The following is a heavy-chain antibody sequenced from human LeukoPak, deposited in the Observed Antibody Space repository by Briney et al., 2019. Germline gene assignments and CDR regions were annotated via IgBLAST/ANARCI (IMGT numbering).Heavy chain of an antibody. CDR2: INHSGST. Sequence: PSETLSLTCAVYGGSFSGYYWSWIRQPPGKGLEWIGEINHSGSTNYNPSLKSRVTISVDTSKNQFSLKLSSVTAADTAVYYCARLGDYDSSGYYDYWGQGTLVTVSS. CDR3: ARLGDYDSSGYYDY. CDR1: GGSFSGYY. J-gene: IGHJ4*02. D-gene: IGHD3-22*01. V-gene: IGHV4-34*01.